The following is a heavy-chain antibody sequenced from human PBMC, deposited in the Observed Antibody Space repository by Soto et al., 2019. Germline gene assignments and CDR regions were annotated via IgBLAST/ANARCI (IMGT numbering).Heavy chain of an antibody. J-gene: IGHJ3*01. D-gene: IGHD5-12*01. CDR2: INTDGSGT. CDR1: GFTFRRHW. Sequence: EVQLVESGGGLVQPGGSLRLSCGASGFTFRRHWMHWVRQTPGKGLVWVSRINTDGSGTSYADSVKGRFTISRDNAKNKLYMQMSSVRAEYTAVYYCVREVYSVYEYDGFDVWGQGTTVTVSS. V-gene: IGHV3-74*01. CDR3: VREVYSVYEYDGFDV.